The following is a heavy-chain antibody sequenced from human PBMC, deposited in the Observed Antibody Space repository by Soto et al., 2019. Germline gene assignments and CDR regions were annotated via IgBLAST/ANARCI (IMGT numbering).Heavy chain of an antibody. D-gene: IGHD3-3*01. CDR2: ISAYNGNT. Sequence: ASVKVSCKASGYTFNSYGISWVRQAPGQGLEWMGWISAYNGNTNYAQKLQGRVTMTTDTSTSTAYMELRSLRSDDTAVYYCARGGSITIFGVVIIGINDSWGQGTLVTVSS. CDR3: ARGGSITIFGVVIIGINDS. CDR1: GYTFNSYG. J-gene: IGHJ4*02. V-gene: IGHV1-18*01.